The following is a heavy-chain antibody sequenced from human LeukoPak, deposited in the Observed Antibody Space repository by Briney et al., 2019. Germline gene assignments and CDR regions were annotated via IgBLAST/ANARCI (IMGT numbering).Heavy chain of an antibody. CDR2: INHSGST. J-gene: IGHJ5*02. Sequence: SETLSLTCAVYGGSFSGYYWSWIRQPPGKGLEWIGEINHSGSTNYNPSLKSRVTISVDTSKNQFSLKLSSVTAVDTAVYYCARGPARRWFDPWGQGTLVTVSS. CDR3: ARGPARRWFDP. V-gene: IGHV4-34*01. D-gene: IGHD1-14*01. CDR1: GGSFSGYY.